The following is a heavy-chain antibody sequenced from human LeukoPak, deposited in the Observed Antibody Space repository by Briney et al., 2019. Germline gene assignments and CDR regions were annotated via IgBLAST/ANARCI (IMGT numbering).Heavy chain of an antibody. Sequence: NPGGSLRLSCAASGFTFSDYYMSWIRQAPGKGLEWVSYISSSGSTIYYADSVKGRFTISRDNSKNTLYLQMNSLRAEDTAVYYCAKDLDYYGSGTYPTDYWGQGTLVTVSS. CDR3: AKDLDYYGSGTYPTDY. D-gene: IGHD3-10*01. CDR1: GFTFSDYY. V-gene: IGHV3-11*04. CDR2: ISSSGSTI. J-gene: IGHJ4*02.